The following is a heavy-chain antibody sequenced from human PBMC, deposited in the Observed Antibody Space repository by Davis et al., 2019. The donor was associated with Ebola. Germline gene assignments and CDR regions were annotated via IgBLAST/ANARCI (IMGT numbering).Heavy chain of an antibody. Sequence: GESLKISCAASGFTFSSYSMHWVRQAPGKGLEWVSSIGSSGSPIFYADSLKGRFSISRDNAINSLYLHIDSLRAEDTALYYCGRMGSSSSVNDVFDIWGQGTMVTVSS. D-gene: IGHD6-6*01. CDR2: IGSSGSPI. J-gene: IGHJ3*02. CDR3: GRMGSSSSVNDVFDI. CDR1: GFTFSSYS. V-gene: IGHV3-21*01.